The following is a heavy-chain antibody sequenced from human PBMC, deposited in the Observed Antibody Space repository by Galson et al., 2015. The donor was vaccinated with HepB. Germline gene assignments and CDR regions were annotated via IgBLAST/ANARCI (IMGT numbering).Heavy chain of an antibody. CDR1: GFTFSYYA. J-gene: IGHJ4*02. CDR2: ISDDGNNK. D-gene: IGHD1-1*01. Sequence: SLRLSCAASGFTFSYYAFHWVRQAPGKGLEWVALISDDGNNKHYADSVRGRFTISRDNSKHTVYLQMNSLRADDTAVYYCARDGLSMRGSTGYFDYWGQGTLVTVSS. CDR3: ARDGLSMRGSTGYFDY. V-gene: IGHV3-30*04.